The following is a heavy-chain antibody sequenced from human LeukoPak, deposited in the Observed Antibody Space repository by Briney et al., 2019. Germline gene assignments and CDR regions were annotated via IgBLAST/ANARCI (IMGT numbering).Heavy chain of an antibody. CDR2: ISWDSGII. D-gene: IGHD4-17*01. J-gene: IGHJ5*02. CDR3: VKDQTTESLSGWFDP. V-gene: IGHV3-9*01. CDR1: GFIFDDYA. Sequence: PGGSLRLSCAASGFIFDDYAMHWVRQAPGKGLEWVSGISWDSGIIGYADSVKGRFTIGRDNAKNSLYLQMDSLRPEDTALYYCVKDQTTESLSGWFDPWGQGTLVTVSS.